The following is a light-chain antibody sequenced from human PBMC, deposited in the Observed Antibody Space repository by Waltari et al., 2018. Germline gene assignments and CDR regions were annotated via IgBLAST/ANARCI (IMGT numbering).Light chain of an antibody. V-gene: IGKV3-15*01. Sequence: EIVMTQSPATLSVSPGERATLSCRASQRISSSLAWYQQIPGQAPRLLIYGASTRATGIPARFSGSGSGTEFTLTVSSLQSEDSAVYYCQRYNKWPPLNAFGQGTKLEIK. CDR1: QRISSS. CDR2: GAS. J-gene: IGKJ2*01. CDR3: QRYNKWPPLNA.